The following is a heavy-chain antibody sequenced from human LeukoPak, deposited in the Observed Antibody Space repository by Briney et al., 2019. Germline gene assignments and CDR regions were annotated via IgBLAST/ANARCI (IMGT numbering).Heavy chain of an antibody. CDR1: GYTFTSYF. J-gene: IGHJ6*02. Sequence: GVSVKVSCKASGYTFTSYFMHWVRQAPGQGLEWMGIINPSGGNINYAQKFQGRVTMTRDTSTSTVYMELSYLRSEDTAVYYCTLPGLDVWGQGTTVTVSS. V-gene: IGHV1-46*03. CDR3: TLPGLDV. CDR2: INPSGGNI.